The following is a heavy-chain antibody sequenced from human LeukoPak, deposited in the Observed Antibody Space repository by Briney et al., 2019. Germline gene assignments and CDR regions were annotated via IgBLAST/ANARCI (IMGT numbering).Heavy chain of an antibody. CDR2: IYYSGST. V-gene: IGHV4-59*08. CDR1: GGSISSYY. J-gene: IGHJ4*02. D-gene: IGHD4-17*01. CDR3: ARQPTVSPHFDY. Sequence: SETLSLTCTVSGGSISSYYWSWIRQPPGKGLEWIAYIYYSGSTNYNPSLKSRVTISVDTSKNQFSLKLNSVTAADTAVYYCARQPTVSPHFDYWGQGTLVTVPS.